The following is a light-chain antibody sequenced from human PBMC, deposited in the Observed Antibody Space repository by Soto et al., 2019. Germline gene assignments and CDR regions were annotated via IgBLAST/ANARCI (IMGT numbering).Light chain of an antibody. CDR1: QSVSSSY. CDR2: GAS. V-gene: IGKV3-20*01. CDR3: QQYGSSRRT. Sequence: IVLAQSPGTLSLSPGERATLSCRASQSVSSSYLAWYQQRPGKAPRLLIYGASSRATGIPDRFSGSGSGTDFTLTISSLEPEDFAVYYCQQYGSSRRTFGQGTKVDI. J-gene: IGKJ1*01.